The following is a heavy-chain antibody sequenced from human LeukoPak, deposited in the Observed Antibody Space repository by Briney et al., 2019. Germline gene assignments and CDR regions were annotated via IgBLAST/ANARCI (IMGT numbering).Heavy chain of an antibody. J-gene: IGHJ4*02. D-gene: IGHD3-10*01. CDR1: GGSISSSNW. Sequence: PSGTLSLTCAVSGGSISSSNWRSWVRPPPGKGLEWIGEIYHSGSANYNPSLKSRVTISVDKSKNQFSLKLSSVTAADTAVYYCLGSGSSYFDYWGQGTLVTVSS. V-gene: IGHV4-4*02. CDR3: LGSGSSYFDY. CDR2: IYHSGSA.